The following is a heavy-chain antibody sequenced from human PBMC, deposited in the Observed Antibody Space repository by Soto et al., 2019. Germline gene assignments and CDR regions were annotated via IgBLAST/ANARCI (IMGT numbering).Heavy chain of an antibody. Sequence: ASVKVSCKASGYTFTNYHMHWMREAPGQGPEWMGIVNPSSGSTTYAQKFQGRVTMTRDTSTSTVYMELSSLRSEDTAVYYCARTAIVGYYYYGVDVWGQGTTVTVSS. V-gene: IGHV1-46*01. CDR3: ARTAIVGYYYYGVDV. CDR1: GYTFTNYH. D-gene: IGHD2-21*02. CDR2: VNPSSGST. J-gene: IGHJ6*02.